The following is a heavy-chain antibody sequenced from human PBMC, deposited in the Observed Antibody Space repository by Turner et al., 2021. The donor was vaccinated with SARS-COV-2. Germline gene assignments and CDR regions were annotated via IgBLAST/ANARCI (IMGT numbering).Heavy chain of an antibody. Sequence: EAQLLESGGGLLQPGGSLRISCAAPGFTFSSYAMCWVRQGPGKGVEWVSGISGSGTSPYLRGPGKGRFTISRDNSKKPLDLQMNSLRAEDTAGYYCAKPPIPDYYFYNMDVWGKGTTVTVSS. CDR3: AKPPIPDYYFYNMDV. CDR1: GFTFSSYA. V-gene: IGHV3-23*01. CDR2: ISGSGTSP. J-gene: IGHJ6*03.